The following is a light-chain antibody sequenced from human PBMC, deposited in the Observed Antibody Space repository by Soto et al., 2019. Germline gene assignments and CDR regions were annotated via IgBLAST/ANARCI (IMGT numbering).Light chain of an antibody. CDR2: DTS. J-gene: IGKJ1*01. Sequence: EVVLTQSPATLSLSPGERATLSCRASQSVRTYLAWYQQKPGQAPRLLIYDTSTRATGIPVRFSGSGFGTEFTLTISSLQSEDFAVYFCQQYNNWPRTFGQGTKVDIK. V-gene: IGKV3D-15*01. CDR3: QQYNNWPRT. CDR1: QSVRTY.